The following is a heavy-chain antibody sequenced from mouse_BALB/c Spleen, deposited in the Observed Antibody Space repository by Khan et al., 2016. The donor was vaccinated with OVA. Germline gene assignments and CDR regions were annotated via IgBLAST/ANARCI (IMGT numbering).Heavy chain of an antibody. D-gene: IGHD2-14*01. V-gene: IGHV1-4*01. Sequence: QVRLQQSGAELARPGASMKMSCKASGYTFTSYTIHWIKLRPGQGLDWIGFINPSNGYTNYNQKFKDKATLTADKSSTTVYMQLSSLTSDDSAVYNCVRDGAYHRNDGWFAYWGQGTLVTVSA. J-gene: IGHJ3*01. CDR2: INPSNGYT. CDR3: VRDGAYHRNDGWFAY. CDR1: GYTFTSYT.